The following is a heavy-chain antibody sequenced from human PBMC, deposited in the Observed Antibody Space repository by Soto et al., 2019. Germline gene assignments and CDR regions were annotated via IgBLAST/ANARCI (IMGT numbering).Heavy chain of an antibody. V-gene: IGHV1-3*01. CDR1: GYTFTSYA. Sequence: ASVKVSCKASGYTFTSYAMHWVRQAPGQRLEWMGWINAGNGNTKYSQKFQGRVTITRDTSASTAYMELGSLRSEDTAVYYCAAAPRFLEWFLWFDPWGQGTLVTVSS. CDR3: AAAPRFLEWFLWFDP. J-gene: IGHJ5*02. D-gene: IGHD3-3*01. CDR2: INAGNGNT.